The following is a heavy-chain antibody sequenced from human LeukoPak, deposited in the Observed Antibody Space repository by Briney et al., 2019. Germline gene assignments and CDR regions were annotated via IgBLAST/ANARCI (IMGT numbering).Heavy chain of an antibody. CDR1: GGSISSGSYY. CDR2: IYTSGST. D-gene: IGHD4-17*01. J-gene: IGHJ4*02. V-gene: IGHV4-61*02. CDR3: ARGYGDYEFDY. Sequence: SETLSLTCTVSGGSISSGSYYWSWIRQPAGKGLERIGRIYTSGSTNYNPSLKSRVTISVETSKNQFSLKLSSVTAADTAVYYCARGYGDYEFDYWGQGTLVTVSS.